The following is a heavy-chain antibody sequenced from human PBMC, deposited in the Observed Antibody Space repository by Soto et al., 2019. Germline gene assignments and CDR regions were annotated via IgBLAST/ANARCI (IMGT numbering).Heavy chain of an antibody. V-gene: IGHV3-30*18. CDR3: AKETRSRAVTATRVNGMDV. D-gene: IGHD2-21*02. J-gene: IGHJ6*02. CDR2: ISHDGSNQ. CDR1: GFSFSDFG. Sequence: QVQLVESGGGVVQPGRSLRLSCAPSGFSFSDFGMHWVRQAPGKGLEWVAAISHDGSNQYYGDSVKGRFSISRDHSNNRLYLQMNNLEVEESAIYFCAKETRSRAVTATRVNGMDVWGQGTTVTVSS.